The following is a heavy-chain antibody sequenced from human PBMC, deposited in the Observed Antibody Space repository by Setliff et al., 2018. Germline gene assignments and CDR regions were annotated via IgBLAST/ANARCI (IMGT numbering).Heavy chain of an antibody. Sequence: ASVKVSCKTSGFSFSTFGFSWVRQAPGQGLEWRGWISPYSGESNYAQKFQDSLTVTADTSTKTTYMELRSLKSDDTAVYFCTRSRAPRVVLAADFDLWGQGTLVTVSS. CDR3: TRSRAPRVVLAADFDL. CDR1: GFSFSTFG. D-gene: IGHD3-16*01. CDR2: ISPYSGES. J-gene: IGHJ4*02. V-gene: IGHV1-18*01.